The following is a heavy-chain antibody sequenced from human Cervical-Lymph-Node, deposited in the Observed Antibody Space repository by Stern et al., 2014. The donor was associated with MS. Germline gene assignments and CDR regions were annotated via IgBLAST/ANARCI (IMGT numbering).Heavy chain of an antibody. V-gene: IGHV1-2*04. Sequence: QVQLVQSGAEVKKPGASVKVSCKASGYTFTGYYMHWVRQAPGQGLEWMGWINPNSGGTNYAQKFQGWVTMTRDTSISTAYMELSRLRSDDTAVYYCARARGLAAAGKNYFDYWGQGTLVTVSS. CDR3: ARARGLAAAGKNYFDY. CDR1: GYTFTGYY. J-gene: IGHJ4*02. D-gene: IGHD6-13*01. CDR2: INPNSGGT.